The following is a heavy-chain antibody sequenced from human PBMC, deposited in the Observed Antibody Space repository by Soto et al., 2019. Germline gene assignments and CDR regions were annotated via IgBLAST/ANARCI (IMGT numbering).Heavy chain of an antibody. V-gene: IGHV4-59*01. CDR2: IYYSGST. J-gene: IGHJ3*02. CDR3: ARLSDYYDSSGYYYVGAFDI. Sequence: PSETLSLTCTVSGGSISSYYWSWIRQPPGKGLEWIGYIYYSGSTNYNPSLKSRVTISVDTSKNQFSLKLSSVTAADTAVYYCARLSDYYDSSGYYYVGAFDIWGQGTMVTVSS. CDR1: GGSISSYY. D-gene: IGHD3-22*01.